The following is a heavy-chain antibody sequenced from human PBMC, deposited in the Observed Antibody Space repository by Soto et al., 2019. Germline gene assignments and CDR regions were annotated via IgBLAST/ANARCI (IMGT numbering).Heavy chain of an antibody. J-gene: IGHJ6*02. D-gene: IGHD2-2*01. CDR3: ARDQRYCSSASCYYYGMDV. Sequence: PSETLSLTCTVSGGSISSGGYYWSWIRQHPGKGLEWIGYIYYSGGTYYNPSLKSRVTLSVDTSKNQFSLKLSSVTAADTAVYYCARDQRYCSSASCYYYGMDVWGQGTTVTVSS. V-gene: IGHV4-31*03. CDR2: IYYSGGT. CDR1: GGSISSGGYY.